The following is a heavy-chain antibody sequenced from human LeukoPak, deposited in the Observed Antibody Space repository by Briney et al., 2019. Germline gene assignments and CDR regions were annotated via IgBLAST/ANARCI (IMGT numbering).Heavy chain of an antibody. D-gene: IGHD4-17*01. CDR2: IIPIFGTA. V-gene: IGHV1-69*05. Sequence: GASVKVSCKVSGYTLTELSMHWVRQAPGKGLEWMGRIIPIFGTANYAQKFQGRVTITTDESTSTAYMELSSLRSEDTAVYYCARAGVDYGDNILDYWGQGTLVTVSS. CDR1: GYTLTELS. CDR3: ARAGVDYGDNILDY. J-gene: IGHJ4*02.